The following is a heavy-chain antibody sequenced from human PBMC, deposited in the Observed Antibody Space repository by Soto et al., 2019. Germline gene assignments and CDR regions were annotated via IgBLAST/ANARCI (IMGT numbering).Heavy chain of an antibody. CDR2: ISVSGGT. CDR3: ANDEYDSDVYHWFGVI. CDR1: GFTITNYA. V-gene: IGHV3-23*01. J-gene: IGHJ3*02. D-gene: IGHD3-22*01. Sequence: EVQLLESGGGLVQPGGSLRLSCAASGFTITNYAMNWARQAPGKGLEWVSSISVSGGTYYADSVKGRSTISRDSSKNTLYLLMNSLRAEGTAVYYCANDEYDSDVYHWFGVIWGPGTMLTVSS.